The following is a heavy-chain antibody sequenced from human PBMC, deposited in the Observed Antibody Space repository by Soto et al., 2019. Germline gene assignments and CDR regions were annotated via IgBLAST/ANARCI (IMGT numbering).Heavy chain of an antibody. CDR2: IWYDGGSK. CDR1: GFTFSHYG. D-gene: IGHD3-16*01. CDR3: ARAGGGYYDYMDV. J-gene: IGHJ6*03. Sequence: QVQLVESGGGVVQPGRSLRLSCAASGFTFSHYGMHWVRQAPGEGLAWVAVIWYDGGSKYYADSVKGRFTISRDNSKNTLYLQMNRLRAEDTAVYYCARAGGGYYDYMDVWGQGTTVTVSS. V-gene: IGHV3-33*01.